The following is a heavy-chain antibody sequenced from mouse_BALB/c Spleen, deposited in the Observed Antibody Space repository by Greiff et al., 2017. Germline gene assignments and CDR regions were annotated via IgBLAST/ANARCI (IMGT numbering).Heavy chain of an antibody. V-gene: IGHV5-6-3*01. D-gene: IGHD2-4*01. J-gene: IGHJ3*01. CDR2: INSNGGST. Sequence: EVHLVESGGGLVQPGGSLKLSCAASGFTFSSYGMSWVRQTPDKRLELVATINSNGGSTYYPDSVKGRFTISRDNAKNTLYLQMSSLKSEDTSMYYCARDYYDYDGGFAYWGQGTLVTVSA. CDR3: ARDYYDYDGGFAY. CDR1: GFTFSSYG.